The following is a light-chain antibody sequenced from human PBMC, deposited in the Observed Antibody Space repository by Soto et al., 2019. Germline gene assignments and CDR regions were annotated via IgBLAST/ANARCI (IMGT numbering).Light chain of an antibody. V-gene: IGKV2-28*01. CDR1: QSLLHSNGKTY. Sequence: DIVMTQSPLSLPVTPGEPASISCRSSQSLLHSNGKTYLDWYLQKPGQSPQLLIYLVSNRASGVPDRFSGSGSGTDFTLKISRVEAEDVWVYYCVQALQVPITLGQGTRLEIK. CDR2: LVS. CDR3: VQALQVPIT. J-gene: IGKJ5*01.